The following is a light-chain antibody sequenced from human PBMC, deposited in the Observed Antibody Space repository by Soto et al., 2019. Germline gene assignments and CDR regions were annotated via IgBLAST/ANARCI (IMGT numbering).Light chain of an antibody. CDR3: SSYTSSAPFYV. CDR1: RTDVDGYDY. J-gene: IGLJ1*01. V-gene: IGLV2-14*03. Sequence: QSVLTQPASVSGSPGQSITISCTGARTDVDGYDYVSWYQQHPGQAPKLMIYDVNNRPSGVSYRFSGSKSGDTASLTISGLQAEDDADYYCSSYTSSAPFYVFGTGTKLTVL. CDR2: DVN.